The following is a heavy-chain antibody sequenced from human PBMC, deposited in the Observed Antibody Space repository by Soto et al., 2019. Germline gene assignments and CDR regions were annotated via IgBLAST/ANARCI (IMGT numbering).Heavy chain of an antibody. V-gene: IGHV1-69*02. CDR2: IIPILGIA. J-gene: IGHJ4*02. CDR1: GGTFSSYT. D-gene: IGHD5-12*01. CDR3: ASRETVESGYDYSPSTY. Sequence: QVQLVQSGTEVKKPGSSVKVSCKASGGTFSSYTISWVRQAPGHGLEWMGRIIPILGIANYAQTFQGRVTINADKSPSTAYLELSSLRSEDTAVYYCASRETVESGYDYSPSTYWGQGTLVTVAS.